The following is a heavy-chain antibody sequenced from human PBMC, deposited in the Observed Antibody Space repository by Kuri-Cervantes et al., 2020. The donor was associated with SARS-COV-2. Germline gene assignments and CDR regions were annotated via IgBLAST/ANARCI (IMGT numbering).Heavy chain of an antibody. J-gene: IGHJ3*02. V-gene: IGHV1-69*13. D-gene: IGHD2-2*02. CDR3: ARVVEASTTYCSSTSCYNFADAFDI. CDR1: GGTFSSYT. Sequence: SVKVSCKASGGTFSSYTISWVRQAPGQGLEWMGGIIPIFGTANYAQKFQGRVTITAGESTSTAYMELSRLRSDDTAVYYCARVVEASTTYCSSTSCYNFADAFDIWGQGTMVTVSS. CDR2: IIPIFGTA.